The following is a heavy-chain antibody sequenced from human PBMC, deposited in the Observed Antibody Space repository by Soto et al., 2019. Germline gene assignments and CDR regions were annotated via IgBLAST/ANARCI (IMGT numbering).Heavy chain of an antibody. CDR1: GGSISSYY. CDR2: IFYSGST. V-gene: IGHV4-59*01. Sequence: QVQLQESGPGLVKPSETLSLTCTVSGGSISSYYWSWIRQPPGKGLEWIGFIFYSGSTSYNPSLKRRVTISIDTSEYQFSLKLNSVTAADTAVYYCASMIGDPVLSFDSWGQRTLVAVSS. J-gene: IGHJ5*01. CDR3: ASMIGDPVLSFDS. D-gene: IGHD3-10*02.